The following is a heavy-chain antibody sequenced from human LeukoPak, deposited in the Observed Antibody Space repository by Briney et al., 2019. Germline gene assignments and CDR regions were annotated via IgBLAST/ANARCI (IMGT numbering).Heavy chain of an antibody. Sequence: GGSLRLSCAASGFTFSSYAMSWVRQAPGKGLEWVSAISGSGGSTYYADSVKGRFTISRDNSKNTLYLQMNSLRAEDTAVYYCAKDPILRFLEWLSHNWFDPWGQGTLVTVSS. J-gene: IGHJ5*02. CDR1: GFTFSSYA. V-gene: IGHV3-23*01. D-gene: IGHD3-3*01. CDR2: ISGSGGST. CDR3: AKDPILRFLEWLSHNWFDP.